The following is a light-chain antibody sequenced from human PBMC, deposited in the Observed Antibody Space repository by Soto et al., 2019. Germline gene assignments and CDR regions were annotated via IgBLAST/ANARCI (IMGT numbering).Light chain of an antibody. Sequence: IVLTQSPATLSLSPGERATLSCRASQNISSYLIWYQQKPGQAPRLLIYDVSSMATGIPARFSGSGSGTDFTLTSSSLEPEDFEIYDCQQHNSWPPTFGRGTKVEIK. V-gene: IGKV3-11*01. CDR3: QQHNSWPPT. J-gene: IGKJ4*02. CDR2: DVS. CDR1: QNISSY.